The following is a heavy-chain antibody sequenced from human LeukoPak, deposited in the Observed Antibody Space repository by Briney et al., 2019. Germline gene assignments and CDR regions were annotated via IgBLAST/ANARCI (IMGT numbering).Heavy chain of an antibody. CDR1: GFTFSSCA. CDR2: ISGGSGST. D-gene: IGHD3-10*01. V-gene: IGHV3-23*01. CDR3: AKDCYYGSGTYCRYYYAMDD. J-gene: IGHJ6*02. Sequence: GGSLRLSCAASGFTFSSCAMSWVRQAPAKGLDWVSTISGGSGSTHYAASAKGRFTISRDNSKNTLYLQMISLRAEDTAVNYCAKDCYYGSGTYCRYYYAMDDWGQGTTVTVSS.